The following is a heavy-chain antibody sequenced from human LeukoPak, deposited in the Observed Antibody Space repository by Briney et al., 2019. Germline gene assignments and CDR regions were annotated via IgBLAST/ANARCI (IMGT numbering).Heavy chain of an antibody. CDR2: IGGSGGST. CDR3: AKKKRELRGFDY. CDR1: GFTFSSYA. V-gene: IGHV3-23*01. J-gene: IGHJ4*02. Sequence: GGSLRLSCAASGFTFSSYAMSWVRQAPGKGLEWVSVIGGSGGSTYYAGSVKGRFTISRDNPKNTLYLQMSSLRAEDTAVYYCAKKKRELRGFDYWGQGTLVTVSS. D-gene: IGHD1-7*01.